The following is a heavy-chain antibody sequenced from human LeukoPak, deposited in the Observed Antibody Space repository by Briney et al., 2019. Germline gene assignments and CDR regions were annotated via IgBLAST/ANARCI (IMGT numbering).Heavy chain of an antibody. V-gene: IGHV3-7*01. D-gene: IGHD4-17*01. CDR2: IKQDGSEK. CDR3: ASAQYGSRPYYYYYGMDV. CDR1: GFTFSSYW. Sequence: GGSLRLSCAASGFTFSSYWMSWVRQAPGKGLEWVANIKQDGSEKYYVDSVKGRLTISRDNAKNSLYLQMNSLRAEDTAVYYCASAQYGSRPYYYYYGMDVWGQGTTVTVSS. J-gene: IGHJ6*02.